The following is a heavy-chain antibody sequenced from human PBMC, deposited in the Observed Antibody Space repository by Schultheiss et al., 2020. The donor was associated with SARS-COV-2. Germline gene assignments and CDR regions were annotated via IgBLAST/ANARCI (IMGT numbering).Heavy chain of an antibody. CDR2: IYHSGST. V-gene: IGHV4-59*08. D-gene: IGHD3-3*01. CDR1: GGSISNYY. Sequence: SETLSLTCTVSGGSISNYYWSWIRQPPGKGLEWIGYIYHSGSTNYHPSLKSRVTISGDTSKNQFSLKLTSVTAADTAVYYCARQSFGVVLNWFDPWGQGTLVTVSS. J-gene: IGHJ5*02. CDR3: ARQSFGVVLNWFDP.